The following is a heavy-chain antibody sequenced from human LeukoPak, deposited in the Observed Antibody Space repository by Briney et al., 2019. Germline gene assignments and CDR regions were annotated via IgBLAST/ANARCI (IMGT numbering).Heavy chain of an antibody. V-gene: IGHV3-11*04. J-gene: IGHJ3*02. CDR2: ISSSGSTI. D-gene: IGHD3-22*01. Sequence: PGGSLRLSCAASGFTFSDYYMSWIRQAPGKGLEWVSYISSSGSTISYADSVKGRFTVSRDNAKNPLYLQMSGLRAEDTALYYCASSPDSRAFDIWGQGTMVTISS. CDR3: ASSPDSRAFDI. CDR1: GFTFSDYY.